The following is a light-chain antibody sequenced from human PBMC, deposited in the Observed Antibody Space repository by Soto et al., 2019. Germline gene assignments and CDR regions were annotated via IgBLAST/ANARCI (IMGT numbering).Light chain of an antibody. CDR3: SSYTSSSTLV. Sequence: QSALTQPASVSGSPGQSITISCTGTSSDVGGYNYVSWYQQHPGKAPELMIYEVSNRPSGVSNRFSGSKSGNTASLTISGLQPEVDADYYCSSYTSSSTLVFGTGTKVTVL. CDR1: SSDVGGYNY. CDR2: EVS. V-gene: IGLV2-14*01. J-gene: IGLJ1*01.